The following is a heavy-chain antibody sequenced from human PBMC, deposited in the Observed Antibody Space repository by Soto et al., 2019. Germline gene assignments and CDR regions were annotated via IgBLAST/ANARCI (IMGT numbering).Heavy chain of an antibody. CDR3: ARDGAGPAAAGTDDAFDI. CDR2: ISYDGSNK. CDR1: GFTFSSYA. D-gene: IGHD6-13*01. J-gene: IGHJ3*02. Sequence: GGALRLSYAASGFTFSSYAMHWVRQAPGKGLEWVAVISYDGSNKYYADSVKGRFTISRDNSKNTLYLQMNSLRAEDTAVYYCARDGAGPAAAGTDDAFDIWGQGTMVTVSS. V-gene: IGHV3-30-3*01.